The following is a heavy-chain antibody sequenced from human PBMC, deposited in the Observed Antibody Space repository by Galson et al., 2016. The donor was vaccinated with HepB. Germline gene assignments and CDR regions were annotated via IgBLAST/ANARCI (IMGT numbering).Heavy chain of an antibody. J-gene: IGHJ4*02. Sequence: SVKVSCKASGATSNNYAFNWVRQAPGQGLEWMGGITPIFGAANYAQKFRGRVTITADESTNTTYMDLSSLTSDDTAVYYCAIHPQGKCLQLLSGFDYWGQGSLVIVSS. D-gene: IGHD5/OR15-5a*01. CDR1: GATSNNYA. V-gene: IGHV1-69*13. CDR2: ITPIFGAA. CDR3: AIHPQGKCLQLLSGFDY.